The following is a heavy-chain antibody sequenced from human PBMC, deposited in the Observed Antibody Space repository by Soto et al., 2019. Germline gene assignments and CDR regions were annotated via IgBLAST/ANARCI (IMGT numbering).Heavy chain of an antibody. V-gene: IGHV4-31*03. Sequence: KTSETLSLTCTVSGGSISSGGYYWSWIRQHPGKGLEWIGYIYYSGSTYYNPSLKSRVTISVDTSKNQFSLKLSSVTAADTAVYYCARGGVTMVRGAYYYYGTDVWGQGTTVTVSS. J-gene: IGHJ6*02. CDR3: ARGGVTMVRGAYYYYGTDV. CDR2: IYYSGST. D-gene: IGHD3-10*01. CDR1: GGSISSGGYY.